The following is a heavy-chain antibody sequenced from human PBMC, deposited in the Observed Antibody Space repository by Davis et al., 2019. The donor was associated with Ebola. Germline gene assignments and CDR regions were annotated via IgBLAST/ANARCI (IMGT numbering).Heavy chain of an antibody. CDR2: ISYDGSNK. V-gene: IGHV3-30*03. J-gene: IGHJ6*02. CDR1: GFTFSSYG. D-gene: IGHD2-15*01. CDR3: ARDYPVVAATPFDGMDV. Sequence: PGGSLRLSCAASGFTFSSYGMHWVRQAPGKGLEWVAVISYDGSNKYYADSVKGRFTISRDNSKNTLYLQMNSLRAEDTAVYYCARDYPVVAATPFDGMDVWGQGTTVTVSS.